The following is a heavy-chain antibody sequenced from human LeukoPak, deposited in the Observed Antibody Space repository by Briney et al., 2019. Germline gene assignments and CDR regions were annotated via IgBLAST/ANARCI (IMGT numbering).Heavy chain of an antibody. CDR3: AREEEDYAGRRGPNDY. J-gene: IGHJ4*02. CDR1: GFTFSHYA. CDR2: IYHSGST. Sequence: NAGGSLRLSCAASGFTFSHYAMGWVRQAPGKGLEWIGSIYHSGSTYYNPSLKSRVTISVDTSKNQFSLKLSSVTAADTAVYYCAREEEDYAGRRGPNDYWGQGTLVTVSS. D-gene: IGHD3-16*01. V-gene: IGHV4-38-2*02.